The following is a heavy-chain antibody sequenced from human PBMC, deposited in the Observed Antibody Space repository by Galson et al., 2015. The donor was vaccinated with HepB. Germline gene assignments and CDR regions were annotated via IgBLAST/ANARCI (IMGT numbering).Heavy chain of an antibody. D-gene: IGHD6-19*01. CDR3: ARAEQWLPYYFDY. Sequence: SVKVSCKASGYTFTSYAMHWVRQAPGQRLEWMGWINAGNGNTKYSQKFQGRVIITRDTSASTAYMELSSLRSEDTAVYYCARAEQWLPYYFDYWGQGTLVTVSS. V-gene: IGHV1-3*01. CDR2: INAGNGNT. CDR1: GYTFTSYA. J-gene: IGHJ4*02.